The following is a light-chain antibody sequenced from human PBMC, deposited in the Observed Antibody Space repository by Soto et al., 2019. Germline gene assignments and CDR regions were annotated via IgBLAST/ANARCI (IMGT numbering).Light chain of an antibody. CDR2: AAS. V-gene: IGKV1-39*01. J-gene: IGKJ1*01. CDR1: QSISSY. Sequence: DIQMTQSPSSLSASVGERITITCRASQSISSYLNWYQQKPGKAPKVLIYAASSLRSGVPSGFSGSGSGTDFTLTISSLQPEDFAAYYCQQNRSAPLTFGQGTRVEIK. CDR3: QQNRSAPLT.